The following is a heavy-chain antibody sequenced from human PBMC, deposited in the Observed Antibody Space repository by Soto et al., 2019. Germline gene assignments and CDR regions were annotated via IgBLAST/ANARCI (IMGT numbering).Heavy chain of an antibody. Sequence: QLQLQESGPGLVKPSETLSLTCTVSGGSISSSSYYWGWIRQPPGKGLEWIGSIYYSGSTYYNPSLXXRXPXXVDTSNNQFSLKLSSVTAADTAVYYCARRSIIAVDWGQGTLVTVSS. CDR1: GGSISSSSYY. CDR3: ARRSIIAVD. CDR2: IYYSGST. D-gene: IGHD6-19*01. V-gene: IGHV4-39*01. J-gene: IGHJ4*02.